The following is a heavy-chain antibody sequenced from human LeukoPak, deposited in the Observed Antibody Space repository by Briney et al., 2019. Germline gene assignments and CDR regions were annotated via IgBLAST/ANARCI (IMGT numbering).Heavy chain of an antibody. V-gene: IGHV3-21*01. CDR2: ISSSRNHI. D-gene: IGHD3-22*01. Sequence: NPGVSLRLSCAASGFTFSSYSLNWVRQAPGKGLEWVSYISSSRNHIFYADSVKGRFTIPRDNAKNSLYLQMNSLRAEDTAVYYCARDPYYYDSSGYYGEGFDYWGQGTLVTVSS. J-gene: IGHJ4*02. CDR3: ARDPYYYDSSGYYGEGFDY. CDR1: GFTFSSYS.